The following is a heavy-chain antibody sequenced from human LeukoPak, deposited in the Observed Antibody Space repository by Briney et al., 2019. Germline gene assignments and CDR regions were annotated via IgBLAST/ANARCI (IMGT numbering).Heavy chain of an antibody. CDR1: GYTFTGYY. Sequence: ASVKVSCKASGYTFTGYYMHWVRQAPGQGLEWMGWINPNSGGTNYAQKFQGRVTMTRDTSISTAYMELSRLRSEDTAVYYCASLSFYVRTAKGAFDIWGQGTMVTVSS. J-gene: IGHJ3*02. V-gene: IGHV1-2*02. CDR2: INPNSGGT. D-gene: IGHD3-16*01. CDR3: ASLSFYVRTAKGAFDI.